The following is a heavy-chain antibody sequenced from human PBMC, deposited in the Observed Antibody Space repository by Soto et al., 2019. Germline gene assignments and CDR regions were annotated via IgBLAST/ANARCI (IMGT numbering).Heavy chain of an antibody. J-gene: IGHJ3*02. Sequence: QVQLQESGPGLVKPSQTLSLTCTVSGGSISSGDNYWSWIRQPPGKGLEWIGYISDVGSTYYNPSLKSRLIISVDRTLNQFSVELSSMSAADTAVYYCAREEGGHRLEATFDIWGQGTMVAVSS. CDR2: ISDVGST. D-gene: IGHD3-16*01. CDR1: GGSISSGDNY. CDR3: AREEGGHRLEATFDI. V-gene: IGHV4-30-4*01.